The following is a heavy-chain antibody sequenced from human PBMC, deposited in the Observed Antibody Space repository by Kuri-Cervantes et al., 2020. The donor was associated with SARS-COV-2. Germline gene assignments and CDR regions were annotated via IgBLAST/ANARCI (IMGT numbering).Heavy chain of an antibody. D-gene: IGHD2-2*01. Sequence: SQTLSLTCAVYGGSFRGYYWTWIRQSPGKGLEWIGEINHSGSTNYNPSLKSRVTISVDTSKNQFSLKLSSVTAADTAVYYCARGGWVVVDADPEYFQHWGQGTLVTVSS. CDR1: GGSFRGYY. CDR3: ARGGWVVVDADPEYFQH. CDR2: INHSGST. J-gene: IGHJ1*01. V-gene: IGHV4-34*01.